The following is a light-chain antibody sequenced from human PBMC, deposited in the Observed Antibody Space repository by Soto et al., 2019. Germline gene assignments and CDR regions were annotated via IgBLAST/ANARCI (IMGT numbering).Light chain of an antibody. CDR2: GAS. Sequence: ESVLTQSPGTLSLSPGERATLSCRASQSVSSSYLAWYQQKPGQAPRLLIYGASSRATGIPDRFSGSGSGTDFTLTSSRLEPEDFAVYYCQQYGSSPPYTCGQGTKLEIK. CDR1: QSVSSSY. V-gene: IGKV3-20*01. J-gene: IGKJ2*01. CDR3: QQYGSSPPYT.